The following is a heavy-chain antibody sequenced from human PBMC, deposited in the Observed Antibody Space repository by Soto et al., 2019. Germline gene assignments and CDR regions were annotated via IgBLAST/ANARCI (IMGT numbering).Heavy chain of an antibody. Sequence: SETLSLTCAVYGGSFSGYYWSWIRQPPGKGLEWIGEINHSGSTNYNPSLKSRVTISVDTSKKQFSLKLSSVTAADTAVYYCARTVLGPDILADLYDDYYYDMDVWGQGTTVTVSS. CDR1: GGSFSGYY. J-gene: IGHJ6*02. D-gene: IGHD3-9*01. CDR2: INHSGST. V-gene: IGHV4-34*01. CDR3: ARTVLGPDILADLYDDYYYDMDV.